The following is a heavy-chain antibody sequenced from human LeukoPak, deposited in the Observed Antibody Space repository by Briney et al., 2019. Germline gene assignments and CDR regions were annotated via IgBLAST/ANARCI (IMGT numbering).Heavy chain of an antibody. J-gene: IGHJ4*02. CDR3: VKSYYDSTGYRGDFDY. CDR2: ISSSSSYI. D-gene: IGHD3-22*01. V-gene: IGHV3-21*01. CDR1: GFTFSNAW. Sequence: PGGSLRLSCAASGFTFSNAWMSWVRQAPGKGLEWVSSISSSSSYIYYADSVKGRFTISRDNSKNTLYLQMTSLRADDTAVYYCVKSYYDSTGYRGDFDYWGQGTLVTVSS.